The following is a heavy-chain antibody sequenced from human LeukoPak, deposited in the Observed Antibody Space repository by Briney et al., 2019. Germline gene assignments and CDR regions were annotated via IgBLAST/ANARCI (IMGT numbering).Heavy chain of an antibody. Sequence: SQTLSLTCDVSGGSISSDGYSWSWIRQPPGKGLEWIGYVYYSGGSYYNPSLESRVSMSMDTSKNQFSLNLTSVTAADTAVYYCARDLKSRTEGTYVFDIWGQGTKVTVSS. CDR1: GGSISSDGYS. CDR2: VYYSGGS. CDR3: ARDLKSRTEGTYVFDI. J-gene: IGHJ3*02. V-gene: IGHV4-30-4*08. D-gene: IGHD1-14*01.